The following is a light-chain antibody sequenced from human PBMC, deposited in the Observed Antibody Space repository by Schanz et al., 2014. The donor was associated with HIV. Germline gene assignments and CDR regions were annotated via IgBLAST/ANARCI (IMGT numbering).Light chain of an antibody. Sequence: QSVLTQPASVSGSPGQSITLSCTGSNSDIGSYGLVSWYQQHPGQAPKLLIYDVTYRPSGISNRFSGSKSGYTASLTISGLRAEDEASYYCGSYKSASFPWVFGGGTKLTVL. CDR2: DVT. CDR3: GSYKSASFPWV. CDR1: NSDIGSYGL. J-gene: IGLJ3*02. V-gene: IGLV2-14*02.